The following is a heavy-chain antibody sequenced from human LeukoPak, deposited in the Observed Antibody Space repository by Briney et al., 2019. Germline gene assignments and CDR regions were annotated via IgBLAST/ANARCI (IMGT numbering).Heavy chain of an antibody. CDR3: GREMATRTAFDY. V-gene: IGHV3-53*01. J-gene: IGHJ4*02. CDR1: GFAVSHNY. D-gene: IGHD5-24*01. CDR2: IYSGGST. Sequence: GGSLRLSCAVSGFAVSHNYMSWVRQAPGKGLEWVSVIYSGGSTTYADPVKARFTISRDNSKNQLYLQMASLSAEDTPVFYCGREMATRTAFDYWGQGTVVSVSS.